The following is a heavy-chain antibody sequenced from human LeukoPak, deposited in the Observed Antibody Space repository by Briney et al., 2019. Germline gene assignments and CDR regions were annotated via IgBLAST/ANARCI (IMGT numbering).Heavy chain of an antibody. J-gene: IGHJ4*02. Sequence: GGSLRLSCAASGFTFSSDWMSWVRHAPGGGLEWVGNIKKKGSEKYYVGSVKGRFTISRDNAKNSLYLQMNSLRAEDTAVYYCARGPWWEYHDCWGQGTLVTVSS. V-gene: IGHV3-7*01. CDR3: ARGPWWEYHDC. D-gene: IGHD1-26*01. CDR1: GFTFSSDW. CDR2: IKKKGSEK.